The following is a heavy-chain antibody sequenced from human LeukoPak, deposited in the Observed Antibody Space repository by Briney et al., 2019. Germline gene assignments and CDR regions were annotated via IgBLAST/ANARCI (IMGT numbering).Heavy chain of an antibody. CDR2: IYYTGST. V-gene: IGHV4-59*01. J-gene: IGHJ4*02. CDR3: ARIGRVGGYYFDH. Sequence: PSETLSLTCSVSGGSINNYYWIWIRQPPGKGLEWIGYIYYTGSTNYNPSLKSRVTVSVDTPKNQFSLKLRSVTAADTAVYCCARIGRVGGYYFDHWGQGTLVTVSS. CDR1: GGSINNYY. D-gene: IGHD3-16*01.